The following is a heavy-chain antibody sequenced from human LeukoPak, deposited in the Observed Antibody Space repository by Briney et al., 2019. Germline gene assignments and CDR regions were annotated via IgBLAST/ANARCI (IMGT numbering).Heavy chain of an antibody. J-gene: IGHJ4*02. CDR1: GYTFSTYP. Sequence: ASVKVSCKASGYTFSTYPLNWVRQAPGQGLEWMGWISAYNGNTNYAQKLQGRVTMTTDTSTSTAYMELRSLRSDDTAVYYCARDLWDWNYEYYFDYWGQGTLVTVSS. CDR2: ISAYNGNT. V-gene: IGHV1-18*01. CDR3: ARDLWDWNYEYYFDY. D-gene: IGHD1-7*01.